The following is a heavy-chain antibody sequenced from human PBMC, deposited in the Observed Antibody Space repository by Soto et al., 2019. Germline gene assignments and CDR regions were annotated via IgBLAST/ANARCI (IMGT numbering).Heavy chain of an antibody. D-gene: IGHD3-16*01. CDR1: GFTFSSYA. J-gene: IGHJ5*02. Sequence: PGGSLRLSCAASGFTFSSYAMHWVRQAPGKGLEWVAVISYDGSNKYYADSVKGRFTISRDNSKNTLYLQMNSLRAEDTAVYYCARDHPFYDYVWGSYNNWFDPWGQGTLVTVSS. V-gene: IGHV3-30-3*01. CDR3: ARDHPFYDYVWGSYNNWFDP. CDR2: ISYDGSNK.